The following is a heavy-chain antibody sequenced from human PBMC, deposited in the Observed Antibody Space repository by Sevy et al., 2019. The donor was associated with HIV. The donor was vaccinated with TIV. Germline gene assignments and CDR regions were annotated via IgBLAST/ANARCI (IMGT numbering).Heavy chain of an antibody. J-gene: IGHJ4*02. CDR3: ARVLGSISSTAVDY. Sequence: SETLSLTCTVSGGSISSGDYYWSWIRQSPGKGLEWIGYIYYSGSTYYNPSLKSRLTISVDTSKNQFSLKLSSVTAADTAVYYCARVLGSISSTAVDYWGQGTLVTVSS. D-gene: IGHD6-6*01. CDR2: IYYSGST. V-gene: IGHV4-30-4*01. CDR1: GGSISSGDYY.